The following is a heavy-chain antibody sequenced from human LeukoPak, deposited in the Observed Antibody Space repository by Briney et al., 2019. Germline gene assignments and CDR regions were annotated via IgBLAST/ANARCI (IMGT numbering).Heavy chain of an antibody. J-gene: IGHJ4*02. CDR1: AGSISSSNYY. CDR2: IYYSGRT. CDR3: ARRVYSSGWYGVAYYFDY. V-gene: IGHV4-39*01. D-gene: IGHD6-19*01. Sequence: SETLSLTCSVSAGSISSSNYYWGWIRQPPGKGLEWIGSIYYSGRTYYNPSLKSRVTISVDTSKKQFSLKLSSVTAADTAVYYCARRVYSSGWYGVAYYFDYWGQGTLVTVSS.